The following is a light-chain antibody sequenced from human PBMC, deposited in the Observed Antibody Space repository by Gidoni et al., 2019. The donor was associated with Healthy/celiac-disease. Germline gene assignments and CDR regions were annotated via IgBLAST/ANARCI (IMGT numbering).Light chain of an antibody. CDR1: QSVSSY. V-gene: IGKV3-11*01. J-gene: IGKJ4*01. Sequence: EIVLTQSPATLSLSPGARATLSCRASQSVSSYLAWYQQKPGQAPRLLIYDASNRATGLPARFSGSGSGTDFTLTISSLEPEDFAVYYCQQRSNWPLLTFGGGTKVEIK. CDR2: DAS. CDR3: QQRSNWPLLT.